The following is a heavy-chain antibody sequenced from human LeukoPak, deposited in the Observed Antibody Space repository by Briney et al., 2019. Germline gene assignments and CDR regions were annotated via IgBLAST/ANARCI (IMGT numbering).Heavy chain of an antibody. CDR2: IYSGGST. J-gene: IGHJ4*02. CDR1: GFTVSSNY. D-gene: IGHD7-27*01. V-gene: IGHV3-66*01. Sequence: GGSLRLSCAASGFTVSSNYMSWVRQAPGKGLEWVSAIYSGGSTYYADSVNGRFTISRDNSKNTLYLQMNSLGAEDTAVYYCAREGELGNQYYFDYWGQGTLVTVSS. CDR3: AREGELGNQYYFDY.